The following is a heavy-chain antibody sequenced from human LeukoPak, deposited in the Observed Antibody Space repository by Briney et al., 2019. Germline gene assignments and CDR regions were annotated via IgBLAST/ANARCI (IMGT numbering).Heavy chain of an antibody. CDR3: ARQQYYGTGSPDEY. D-gene: IGHD3-10*01. CDR2: IYPGDSDT. V-gene: IGHV5-51*01. Sequence: GESLKFSWQGSGSSFTSNWSAWVRPLPGKGLGWMGIIYPGDSDTKYSPSFEGQVTISADKSISTVYLQWSSLKASDTAMYYCARQQYYGTGSPDEYWGQGTLVTVSS. CDR1: GSSFTSNW. J-gene: IGHJ4*02.